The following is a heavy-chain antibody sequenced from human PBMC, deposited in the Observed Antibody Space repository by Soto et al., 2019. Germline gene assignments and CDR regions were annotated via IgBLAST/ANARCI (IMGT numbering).Heavy chain of an antibody. CDR2: INAGNGNT. CDR3: AKWEQQLVNDAFDI. CDR1: GYTFTAYN. V-gene: IGHV1-3*01. D-gene: IGHD6-13*01. Sequence: ASVKVSCKAFGYTFTAYNIHWLRQAPGQGLEWMGWINAGNGNTRSSRKFQGRFTISRDNSKNTLYLQMNSLRAEDTAVYYCAKWEQQLVNDAFDIWGQGTMVTVSS. J-gene: IGHJ3*02.